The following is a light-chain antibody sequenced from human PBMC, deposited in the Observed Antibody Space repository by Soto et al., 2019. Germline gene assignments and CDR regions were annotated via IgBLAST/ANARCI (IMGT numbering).Light chain of an antibody. J-gene: IGKJ1*01. CDR1: QSVSSD. CDR2: GAS. CDR3: QQYNNWPPWT. V-gene: IGKV3-15*01. Sequence: EIGMTQSPATLSVSPGERATLSCRGSQSVSSDLAWYHQKPGQAPRLLIYGASTRATGIPARFSGSGSGTEFTLTISSLQSEDFAVYYCQQYNNWPPWTFGQGT.